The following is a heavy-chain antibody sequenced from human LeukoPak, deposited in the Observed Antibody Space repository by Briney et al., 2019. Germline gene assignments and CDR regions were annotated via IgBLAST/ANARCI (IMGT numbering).Heavy chain of an antibody. Sequence: SETLSLTCAVSGVSISSGGYSWSWIRQPPGKGLEWIGYIYHSGSTYYNPSLKSRVTISVDRSKNQFSLKLSSVTAADTAVYYCARGVITGTTSYYYYGMDVWGQGTTVTVSS. J-gene: IGHJ6*02. V-gene: IGHV4-30-2*01. D-gene: IGHD1-7*01. CDR1: GVSISSGGYS. CDR2: IYHSGST. CDR3: ARGVITGTTSYYYYGMDV.